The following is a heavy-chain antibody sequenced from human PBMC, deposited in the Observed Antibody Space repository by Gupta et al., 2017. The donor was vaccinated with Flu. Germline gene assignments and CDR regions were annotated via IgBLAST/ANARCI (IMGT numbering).Heavy chain of an antibody. Sequence: EVQLVESGGGLVQPGGSLRLSCAASGFTFSSYSMTWVRQAPGKGLEWVSYISSSSSTIYYADSVKGRFTISRDNAKNSLYLQMNGLRDEDTAVYYCARDFDSSGYYIDYWGQGTLVTVSS. V-gene: IGHV3-48*02. CDR2: ISSSSSTI. CDR1: GFTFSSYS. D-gene: IGHD3-22*01. CDR3: ARDFDSSGYYIDY. J-gene: IGHJ4*02.